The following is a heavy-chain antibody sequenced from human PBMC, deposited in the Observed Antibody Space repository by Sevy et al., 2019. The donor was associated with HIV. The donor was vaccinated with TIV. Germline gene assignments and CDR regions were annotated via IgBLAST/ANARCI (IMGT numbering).Heavy chain of an antibody. CDR1: GYTFSSDW. J-gene: IGHJ5*02. CDR2: IYPGDSDT. D-gene: IGHD3-10*01. V-gene: IGHV5-51*01. Sequence: GESLKISCEGSGYTFSSDWIAWVRQMPGKGLEWMGIIYPGDSDTRYSPSFQGQVIISADKSINTAYLQLISLKASDTAIYYCARSPGVYGPRLVPWGQGTPVTVSS. CDR3: ARSPGVYGPRLVP.